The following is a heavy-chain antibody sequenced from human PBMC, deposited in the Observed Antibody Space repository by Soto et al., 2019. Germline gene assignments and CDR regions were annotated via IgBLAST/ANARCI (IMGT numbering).Heavy chain of an antibody. CDR1: GFPVGSYY. Sequence: GGSLSLSCTASGFPVGSYYMSWVRQAPGKGLEWVSVLYTGGSTYYADSVNGRFTISRHNSENTLYLQMNSLRVEDTAVYYCARGDLTDVWGKGTTVTVSS. CDR2: LYTGGST. V-gene: IGHV3-53*04. CDR3: ARGDLTDV. J-gene: IGHJ6*04.